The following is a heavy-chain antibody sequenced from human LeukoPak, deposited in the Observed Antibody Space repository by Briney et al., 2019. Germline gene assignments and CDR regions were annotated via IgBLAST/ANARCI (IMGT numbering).Heavy chain of an antibody. V-gene: IGHV3-7*01. CDR2: IKYDGSHK. CDR3: ASSHDSSGND. CDR1: GFSFSSYW. Sequence: GGSLRLSCVASGFSFSSYWMAWVRQAPGKGLEWVANIKYDGSHKYYVDSVKGRFAISRDNAKNSVYLQTNSLRVDDTAVYFCASSHDSSGNDWGQGTMVTVSS. D-gene: IGHD3-22*01. J-gene: IGHJ4*02.